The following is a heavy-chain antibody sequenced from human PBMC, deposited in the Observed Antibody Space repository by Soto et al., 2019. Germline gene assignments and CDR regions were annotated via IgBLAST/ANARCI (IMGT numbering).Heavy chain of an antibody. D-gene: IGHD3-9*01. CDR1: GASISSYY. CDR3: ARGHPAHRYFDWL. V-gene: IGHV4-59*01. CDR2: IYYSGST. Sequence: SETLSLTWTVSGASISSYYWSWIRQPPGKGLEWIGYIYYSGSTNYNPSLKSRVTISVDTSKNQFSLKLSSVTAADTAVYYCARGHPAHRYFDWLWGQGTLVTVSS. J-gene: IGHJ4*02.